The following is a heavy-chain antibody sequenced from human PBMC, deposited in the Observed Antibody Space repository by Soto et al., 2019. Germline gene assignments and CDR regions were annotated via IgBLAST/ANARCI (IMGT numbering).Heavy chain of an antibody. V-gene: IGHV1-69*06. J-gene: IGHJ4*02. CDR3: ARGPNWGYRFDS. CDR2: IIPLFGTT. CDR1: GGTFSGHA. Sequence: QVQLVQSGAEVKKPGSSVKVSCEASGGTFSGHAISWVRQAPGQGPEWMGGIIPLFGTTQHAQNFQDRLTITADKSTSTAYMELTSLRFEDTAIYYCARGPNWGYRFDSWGQGTLDTVSS. D-gene: IGHD7-27*01.